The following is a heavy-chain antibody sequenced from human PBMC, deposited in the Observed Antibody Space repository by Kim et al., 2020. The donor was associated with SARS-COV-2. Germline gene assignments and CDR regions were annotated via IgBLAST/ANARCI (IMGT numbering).Heavy chain of an antibody. Sequence: ASVKVSCKASGYTFTSYYIHWVRQAPGQGLEWMGWINPNSGGTNYAQTFQGRVTMTRDTSISTAYRELNRLRADDTAVYYCARSTLGDGIWGQGTMVNVS. CDR1: GYTFTSYY. J-gene: IGHJ3*02. CDR2: INPNSGGT. CDR3: ARSTLGDGI. V-gene: IGHV1-2*02. D-gene: IGHD3-10*01.